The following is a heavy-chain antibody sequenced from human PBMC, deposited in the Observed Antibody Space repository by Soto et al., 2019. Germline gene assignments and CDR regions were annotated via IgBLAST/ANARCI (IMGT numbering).Heavy chain of an antibody. CDR3: AILPRGYSYVLEDY. D-gene: IGHD5-18*01. CDR1: GFSFRNYG. CDR2: IITIFGTA. Sequence: VQLLEAGGGLVQPGGSLRLSCAASGFSFRNYGMSWVRQAPGQGLEWMGGIITIFGTANYAQKFQGRVTITADESTSTAYMELSSLRSEDTAVYYCAILPRGYSYVLEDYWGQGTLVTVSS. V-gene: IGHV1-69*01. J-gene: IGHJ4*02.